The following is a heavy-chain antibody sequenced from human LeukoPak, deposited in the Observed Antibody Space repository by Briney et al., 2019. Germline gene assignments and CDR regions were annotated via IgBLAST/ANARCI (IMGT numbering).Heavy chain of an antibody. CDR2: IYYSGST. V-gene: IGHV4-39*01. D-gene: IGHD3-3*01. CDR1: GVSISSYY. CDR3: ARHASVSGNWPRPLDY. Sequence: SETLSLTCTVSGVSISSYYWGWVRQPPGKGLEWIANIYYSGSTYYSPSLRSRVTISVDTSKNQFSLKLTSVTAADTAVYYCARHASVSGNWPRPLDYWGQGSLVTVSS. J-gene: IGHJ4*02.